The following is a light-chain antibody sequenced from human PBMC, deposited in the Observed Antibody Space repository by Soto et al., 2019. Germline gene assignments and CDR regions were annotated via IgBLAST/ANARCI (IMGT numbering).Light chain of an antibody. V-gene: IGLV2-23*01. CDR2: EDS. Sequence: QSALNQPASVSGSPGQSITISCTGTSSDAGNYNLVSWYQQHPGKAPKVIIYEDSTRPSGVSNRISGSKSGNTASLTISGLQAEDEADYYCCSYAGSSTSWVFGGGTKVTVL. CDR1: SSDAGNYNL. J-gene: IGLJ3*02. CDR3: CSYAGSSTSWV.